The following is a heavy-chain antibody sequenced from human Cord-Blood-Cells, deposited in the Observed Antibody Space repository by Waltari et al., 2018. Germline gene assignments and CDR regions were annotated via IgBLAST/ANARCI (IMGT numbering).Heavy chain of an antibody. CDR2: INHSGST. CDR1: GGSFSGYY. CDR3: VRGRYFDL. Sequence: QVQLQQWGAGLLKPSETLSLTCAAYGGSFSGYYWSWIRQPPGKGLEWIGEINHSGSTNYNPSLKSRVTISVDTSKNQFSLKLSSVTAADTAVYYCVRGRYFDLWGRGTLVTVSS. V-gene: IGHV4-34*01. J-gene: IGHJ2*01.